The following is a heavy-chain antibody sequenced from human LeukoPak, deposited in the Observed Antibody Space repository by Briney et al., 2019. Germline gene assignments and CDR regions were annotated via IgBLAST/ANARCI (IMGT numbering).Heavy chain of an antibody. D-gene: IGHD5-12*01. CDR1: GGSISTYY. CDR2: IYPSGST. V-gene: IGHV4-59*01. J-gene: IGHJ4*02. Sequence: SETLSLTCTLSGGSISTYYWSWIRQPPGKGLEWIGHIYPSGSTNYNPSPKSRVTISVDTSKNQFSLKLSSVTAADTAVYYCARGGGYASPIGYWGQGALVTVSS. CDR3: ARGGGYASPIGY.